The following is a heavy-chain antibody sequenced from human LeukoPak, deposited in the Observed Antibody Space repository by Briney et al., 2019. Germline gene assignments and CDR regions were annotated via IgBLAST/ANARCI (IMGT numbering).Heavy chain of an antibody. V-gene: IGHV3-7*01. CDR1: GFTFSSYW. J-gene: IGHJ4*02. CDR2: IKQDGSEK. CDR3: ARAGPFYPFDY. Sequence: GGSLRLSCAASGFTFSSYWMSWVRQAPGKGPEWVANIKQDGSEKYYVDSVKGRFTISRDNAKNSLYLQMNSLRAEDTAVYYCARAGPFYPFDYWGQGTLVTVSS. D-gene: IGHD3-3*02.